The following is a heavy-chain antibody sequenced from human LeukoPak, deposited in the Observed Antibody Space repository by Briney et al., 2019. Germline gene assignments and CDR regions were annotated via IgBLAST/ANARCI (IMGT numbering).Heavy chain of an antibody. CDR2: INHSGST. Sequence: PSETLSLTCAVYGGSFSGYYWSWIRQPPGKGLEWIGEINHSGSTNYNPSLKGRVTISVDTSKNQFSLKLSSVTAADTAVYYCARQRKIAAAGTRFDYWGQGTLVTVSS. J-gene: IGHJ4*02. V-gene: IGHV4-34*01. D-gene: IGHD6-13*01. CDR3: ARQRKIAAAGTRFDY. CDR1: GGSFSGYY.